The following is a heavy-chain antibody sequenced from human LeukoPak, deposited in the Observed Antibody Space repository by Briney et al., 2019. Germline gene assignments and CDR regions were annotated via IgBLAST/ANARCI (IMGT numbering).Heavy chain of an antibody. CDR2: ISAYNGNT. V-gene: IGHV1-18*01. Sequence: ASVKVSCKASGYTFTSYGISWVRQAPGQGLEWMGWISAYNGNTNYAQKLQGRVTMTTDTSTSTAYMELSSLRSEDTAVYYCARAAWSPHWFDPWGQGTLVTVSS. CDR3: ARAAWSPHWFDP. J-gene: IGHJ5*02. D-gene: IGHD3-3*01. CDR1: GYTFTSYG.